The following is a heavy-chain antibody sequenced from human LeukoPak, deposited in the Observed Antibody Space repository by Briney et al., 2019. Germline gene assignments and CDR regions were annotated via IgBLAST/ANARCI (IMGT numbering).Heavy chain of an antibody. CDR3: ARATSWDNVIISDNWFDP. V-gene: IGHV4-59*01. D-gene: IGHD3-10*01. Sequence: SEALSLTCTVSGGSISSYYWSWIRQPPGKGLEWIGYIYYSGSTNYNPSLKSRVTISVDTSKNQFSLKLSSVTAADTAVYYCARATSWDNVIISDNWFDPWGQGTLVTVSS. CDR2: IYYSGST. CDR1: GGSISSYY. J-gene: IGHJ5*02.